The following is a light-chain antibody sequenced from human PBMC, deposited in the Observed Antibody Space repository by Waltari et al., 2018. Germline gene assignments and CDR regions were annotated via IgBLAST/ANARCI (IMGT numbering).Light chain of an antibody. CDR2: SKS. J-gene: IGLJ2*01. V-gene: IGLV1-44*01. CDR3: AAWDDSLNGVV. CDR1: SSNIGSNT. Sequence: QSVLTQPPSASGTPGQRVTISCSGSSSNIGSNTVNWYQQRPGTAPKRLSYSKSQRPSGVPDRFSGSKSGTSASLAISGLQSEDEADYYCAAWDDSLNGVVFGGGTKLTVL.